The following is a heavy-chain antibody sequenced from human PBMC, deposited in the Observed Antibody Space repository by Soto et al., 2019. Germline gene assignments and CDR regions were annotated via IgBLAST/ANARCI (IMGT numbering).Heavy chain of an antibody. CDR1: GFTFNNYA. CDR2: ISNTGGGT. J-gene: IGHJ4*02. Sequence: PCGSMRLSCAASGFTFNNYAMSRVRQAPGVGLEWVATISNTGGGTYYADSVKGRFTISRDNSKNTLYLQMSSLRVEDTAVYYCAKDRLAGNFDYWGQGTQVTVSS. V-gene: IGHV3-23*01. CDR3: AKDRLAGNFDY.